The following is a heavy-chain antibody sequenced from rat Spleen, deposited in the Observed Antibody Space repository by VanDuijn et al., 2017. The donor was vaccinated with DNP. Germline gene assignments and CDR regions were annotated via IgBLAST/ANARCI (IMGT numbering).Heavy chain of an antibody. CDR2: IWNSGGT. Sequence: QVQLRESGPGLVQPSQTLSLTCTVAGFSLTEYNVHWVRQPPGKGLEWMGVIWNSGGTRYDSTLKSRLTITKDTSKSQVFLKMNSLQTEDTATYYCASGYGGYPFAYWGQGTLVTVSS. D-gene: IGHD1-11*01. J-gene: IGHJ3*01. CDR1: GFSLTEYN. CDR3: ASGYGGYPFAY. V-gene: IGHV2-41*01.